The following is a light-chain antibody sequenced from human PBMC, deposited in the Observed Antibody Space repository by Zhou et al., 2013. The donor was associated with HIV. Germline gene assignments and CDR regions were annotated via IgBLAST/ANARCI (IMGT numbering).Light chain of an antibody. V-gene: IGKV3D-20*02. Sequence: EIVLTQFPGTLSLSPGERATLSCRASQSVSSSYLAWYQQKPGQAPRLLIYGASSRATGIPARFSGSGSGTDFTLTISSLEPEDFAVYYCQQRSNWPPGVFTFGPGTKVDIK. CDR3: QQRSNWPPGVFT. CDR2: GAS. J-gene: IGKJ3*01. CDR1: QSVSSSY.